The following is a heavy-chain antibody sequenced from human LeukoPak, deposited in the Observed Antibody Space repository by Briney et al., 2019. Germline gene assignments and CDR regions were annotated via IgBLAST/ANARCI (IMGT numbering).Heavy chain of an antibody. CDR2: IYYGGGT. Sequence: PSETLSLTCSVSGDSIGSYYWTWIRQSPGKGQEWLGYIYYGGGTNYGPSPKSRVSISVDTSNNQFSLQLRSVSAADTAIYYCARGRARDGSYPWFDSWGQGTLVTVSS. J-gene: IGHJ5*01. CDR1: GDSIGSYY. V-gene: IGHV4-59*01. D-gene: IGHD3-16*02. CDR3: ARGRARDGSYPWFDS.